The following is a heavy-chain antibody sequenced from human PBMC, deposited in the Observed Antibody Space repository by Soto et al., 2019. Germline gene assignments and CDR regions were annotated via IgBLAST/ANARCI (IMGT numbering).Heavy chain of an antibody. CDR1: GFSLSTTGVG. D-gene: IGHD2-21*01. CDR2: IYWDDDK. V-gene: IGHV2-5*02. Sequence: QITLKESGPTLVKPTQTLTLTCTFSGFSLSTTGVGVGWIRQPPGKALEWLALIYWDDDKRYNPSLKSRLTITKYTSKNQVVLTMTHMDPVDTATYYCVQSRCGGDCLQSYSSHSYYGLDVWGQGTTVTVSS. J-gene: IGHJ6*02. CDR3: VQSRCGGDCLQSYSSHSYYGLDV.